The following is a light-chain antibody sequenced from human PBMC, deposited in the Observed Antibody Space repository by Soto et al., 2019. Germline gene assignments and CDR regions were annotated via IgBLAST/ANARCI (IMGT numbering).Light chain of an antibody. CDR3: RSYTSSSTVV. CDR2: DVT. Sequence: QSVLTQPASVSGSPGQSITLSCTGTSSDVGGYNFVSWYQQHPGTAPKLMIYDVTNRPSGVSNRFAGSKSGNTASLTISGLQPEDEADYHCRSYTSSSTVVFGGGTKLTVL. V-gene: IGLV2-14*01. CDR1: SSDVGGYNF. J-gene: IGLJ2*01.